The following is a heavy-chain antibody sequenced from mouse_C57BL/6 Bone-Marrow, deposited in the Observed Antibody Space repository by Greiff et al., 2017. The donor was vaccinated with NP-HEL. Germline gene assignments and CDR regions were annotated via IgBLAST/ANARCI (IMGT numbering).Heavy chain of an antibody. Sequence: EVQLMESEGGLVQPGSSMKLSCTASGFTFSDYYMAWVRQVPEKGLEWVANINYDGSSTYYLDSLKSRFIISRDNAKNILYLQMSSLKSEDTATYYCAREVGLRRRTYAMDYWGQGTSVTVSS. J-gene: IGHJ4*01. CDR2: INYDGSST. CDR3: AREVGLRRRTYAMDY. CDR1: GFTFSDYY. D-gene: IGHD2-4*01. V-gene: IGHV5-16*01.